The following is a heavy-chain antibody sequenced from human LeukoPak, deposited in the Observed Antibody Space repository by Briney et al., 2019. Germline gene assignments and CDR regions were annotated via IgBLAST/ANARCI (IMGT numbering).Heavy chain of an antibody. Sequence: ASVKVSCKASGYTFTSYGISWVRQAPGQGLEWMGWISAYNGNTNYAQKLQGRVTMTTDTSTSTAYMELRSLRSDDTAVYYCARGNTSYDFWSGYYLSSYFDYWGQGTLVTVSS. J-gene: IGHJ4*02. D-gene: IGHD3-3*01. V-gene: IGHV1-18*01. CDR1: GYTFTSYG. CDR2: ISAYNGNT. CDR3: ARGNTSYDFWSGYYLSSYFDY.